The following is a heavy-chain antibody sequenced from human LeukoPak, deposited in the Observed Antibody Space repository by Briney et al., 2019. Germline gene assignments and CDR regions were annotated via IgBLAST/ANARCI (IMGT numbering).Heavy chain of an antibody. V-gene: IGHV3-30*04. D-gene: IGHD5-24*01. CDR1: GFTFSSYA. Sequence: PGGSLRLSCAASGFTFSSYAMHWVRQAPGKGLEWVAVISYDGSNKYYADSVKGRFTISRDNSKNTLYLQINSLRAEDTAVYYCARGDRVGWGQGTLVTVSS. CDR2: ISYDGSNK. J-gene: IGHJ4*02. CDR3: ARGDRVG.